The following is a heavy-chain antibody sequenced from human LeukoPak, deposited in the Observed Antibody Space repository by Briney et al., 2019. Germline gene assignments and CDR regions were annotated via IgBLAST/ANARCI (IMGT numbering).Heavy chain of an antibody. CDR3: ATHGSRRGAFDI. Sequence: SETLSLTCTVSGGSISSYYWSWIRQPAGKGLEWIGRIYTSGSTHYNPSLKSRVTMSVDTSKNQFSLKLSSVTAADTAVYYCATHGSRRGAFDIWGQGTMVTVSS. CDR2: IYTSGST. J-gene: IGHJ3*02. V-gene: IGHV4-4*07. D-gene: IGHD1-1*01. CDR1: GGSISSYY.